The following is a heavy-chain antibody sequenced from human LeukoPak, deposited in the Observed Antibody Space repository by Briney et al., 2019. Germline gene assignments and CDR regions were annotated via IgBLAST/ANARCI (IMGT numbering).Heavy chain of an antibody. D-gene: IGHD6-6*01. CDR3: ASSGYSSSFRDY. CDR1: GFTFSDYY. Sequence: GGSLRLSCAASGFTFSDYYMSWIRQAPGKGLEWVSYISSSGSTIYYADSVKGRFTISRDNAKNSLNLQMNSLRAEDTAVYYCASSGYSSSFRDYWGQGTLVTVSS. V-gene: IGHV3-11*04. J-gene: IGHJ4*02. CDR2: ISSSGSTI.